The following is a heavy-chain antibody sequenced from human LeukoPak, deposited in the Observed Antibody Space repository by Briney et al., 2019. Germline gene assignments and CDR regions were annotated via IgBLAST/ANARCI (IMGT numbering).Heavy chain of an antibody. CDR1: GFTFSSYS. CDR3: APYCSSPTCYEVYFDS. V-gene: IGHV3-21*01. Sequence: GGSLRLSCAASGFTFSSYSMNWVRQAPGKGLEWVSSISSSSSYIYYADSVKGRFTISRDNAKNSLYLQVYSLRVEDTAVYYCAPYCSSPTCYEVYFDSWGQGTLVTVSS. D-gene: IGHD2-2*01. CDR2: ISSSSSYI. J-gene: IGHJ4*02.